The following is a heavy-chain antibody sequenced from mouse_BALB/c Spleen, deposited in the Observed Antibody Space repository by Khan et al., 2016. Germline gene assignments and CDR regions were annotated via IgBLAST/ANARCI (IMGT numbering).Heavy chain of an antibody. D-gene: IGHD3-3*01. J-gene: IGHJ3*01. CDR3: ARDASWFAY. CDR1: GFTFSDYY. Sequence: EVELVESGGGLVKPGGSLKLSCAASGFTFSDYYMYWVRQTPEKRLEWVATISDGGSYTYYTDSVKGRFTISRDNAKTNLYLQMSSLKSEDTAIYYCARDASWFAYWGKGTLVTVSA. V-gene: IGHV5-4*02. CDR2: ISDGGSYT.